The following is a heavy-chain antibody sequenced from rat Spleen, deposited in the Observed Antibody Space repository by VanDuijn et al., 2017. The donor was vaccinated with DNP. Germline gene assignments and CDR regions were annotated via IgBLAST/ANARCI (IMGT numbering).Heavy chain of an antibody. CDR1: GYTFTVNY. D-gene: IGHD1-1*01. CDR3: ARGGDGIWFAY. J-gene: IGHJ3*01. V-gene: IGHV1-43*01. Sequence: QVQLRQSGAELAEPGSSVKISCKSSGYTFTVNYIGWIKQTTGQGLEYIGYIHTGSGGTNYNEKFKGKATLTVDKSSNTAFIQLSSLTPDDSAVYYCARGGDGIWFAYWGQGTLVTVSS. CDR2: IHTGSGGT.